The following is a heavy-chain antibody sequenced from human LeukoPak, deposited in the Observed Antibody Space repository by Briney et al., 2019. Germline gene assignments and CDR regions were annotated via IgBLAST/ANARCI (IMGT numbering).Heavy chain of an antibody. CDR3: AAQFNDILTGYYNRPFDY. CDR1: GFTFSSYG. CDR2: XXXDGSNK. V-gene: IGHV3-30*02. Sequence: GGSLRLSCAASGFTFSSYGMHWVRQAPGKGXXXXXXXXXDGSNKYYADSVKGRFTISRDNSKNTLYLQMNSLRAEDTAVYYCAAQFNDILTGYYNRPFDYWGQGTLVTVSS. J-gene: IGHJ4*02. D-gene: IGHD3-9*01.